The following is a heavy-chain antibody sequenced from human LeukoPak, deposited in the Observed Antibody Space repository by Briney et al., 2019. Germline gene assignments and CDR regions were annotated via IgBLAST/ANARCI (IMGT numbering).Heavy chain of an antibody. D-gene: IGHD2-21*02. CDR1: GFTFSSYA. J-gene: IGHJ4*02. Sequence: GSLRLSCAASGFTFSSYAMSWVRQAPGKGLEWVSAISGSGGSTYYADSVKGRFTISRDNSKNTLYLQMNSLRAEDTAVYYCANGEGEAYSGGDCTGGFDYWGQGTLVTVSS. V-gene: IGHV3-23*01. CDR3: ANGEGEAYSGGDCTGGFDY. CDR2: ISGSGGST.